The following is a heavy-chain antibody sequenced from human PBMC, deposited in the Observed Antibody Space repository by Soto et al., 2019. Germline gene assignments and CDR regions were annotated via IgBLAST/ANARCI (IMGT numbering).Heavy chain of an antibody. D-gene: IGHD2-15*01. CDR3: ASEQVVVYGMDV. CDR2: ISGSGNTI. Sequence: PGGSLRLSCAVSGFTFSSYEMNWVRQAPGKGLEWVSYISGSGNTIYYADSVKGRFTISRDNAKNSLYLQMNSLRAEDTAVYYCASEQVVVYGMDVWGQGTTVTSP. V-gene: IGHV3-48*03. J-gene: IGHJ6*02. CDR1: GFTFSSYE.